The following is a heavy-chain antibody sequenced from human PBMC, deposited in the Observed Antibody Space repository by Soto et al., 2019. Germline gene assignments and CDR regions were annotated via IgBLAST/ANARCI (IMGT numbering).Heavy chain of an antibody. CDR2: IYYSGST. Sequence: QLQLQESGPGLVKPSETLSLTCTVSGGSISSSSYYWGWIRQPPGKGLEWIGSIYYSGSTYYNPSLKSRVTISVDTSKNQFSLKLSSVTAADTAVYYCASRLFTGLRKWYYGMDVWGQGTTVTVSS. J-gene: IGHJ6*02. CDR1: GGSISSSSYY. D-gene: IGHD2-21*01. V-gene: IGHV4-39*01. CDR3: ASRLFTGLRKWYYGMDV.